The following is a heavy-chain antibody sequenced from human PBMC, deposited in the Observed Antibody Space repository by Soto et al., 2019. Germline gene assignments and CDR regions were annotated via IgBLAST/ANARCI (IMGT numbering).Heavy chain of an antibody. D-gene: IGHD6-13*01. CDR1: VGSISSSSYY. CDR2: IYYSGST. CDR3: ARGDNGAAAGPFDY. J-gene: IGHJ4*02. Sequence: QLQLQESGPGLVKPSETLSLTCTVSVGSISSSSYYWGWIRQPPGKGLEWIGSIYYSGSTYYNPSLKSRVTISVATSKNQFSLKLTSVTAADTAVYYCARGDNGAAAGPFDYWGQGTLVTVSS. V-gene: IGHV4-39*01.